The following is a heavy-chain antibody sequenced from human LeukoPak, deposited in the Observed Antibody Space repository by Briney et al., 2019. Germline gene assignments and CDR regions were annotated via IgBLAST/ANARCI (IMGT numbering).Heavy chain of an antibody. D-gene: IGHD3-10*01. CDR3: AKDQGFGSGSRQDY. CDR1: GFTSSSYA. V-gene: IGHV3-23*01. CDR2: MSGSGGGT. J-gene: IGHJ4*02. Sequence: PGGSLRLSCAASGFTSSSYAMTWVRQAPGKGPEWVSTMSGSGGGTCYADSVKGRFTISRDNSKNTLFLQMNSLRAEDTAVYYCAKDQGFGSGSRQDYWGQGTLVTVSS.